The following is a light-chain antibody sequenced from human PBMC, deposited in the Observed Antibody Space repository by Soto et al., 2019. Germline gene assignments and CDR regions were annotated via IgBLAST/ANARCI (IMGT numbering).Light chain of an antibody. V-gene: IGKV3D-20*02. J-gene: IGKJ5*01. CDR2: GAS. Sequence: IELAKKTGALSLSPGEIATLSCRASQSLSSNYLAWYQQKPGRAPRLLIYGASSRAAGIPDRFSGSGSGTEFILTISSVESEDVAIYYCQQHNDWPTFGHGTRLEIK. CDR3: QQHNDWPT. CDR1: QSLSSNY.